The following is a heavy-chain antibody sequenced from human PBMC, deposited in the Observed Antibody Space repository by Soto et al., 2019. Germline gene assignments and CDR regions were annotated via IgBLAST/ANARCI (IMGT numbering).Heavy chain of an antibody. CDR3: AKCRGYSSSSLVCHSFDY. D-gene: IGHD6-6*01. V-gene: IGHV3-23*01. CDR2: ISGSGGST. CDR1: GFTFSSYA. Sequence: EVQLLESGGGLVQPGGSLRLSCAASGFTFSSYAMSWVRQAPGKGLEWVSAISGSGGSTYYADSVKGRFTISRDNSKNTLYLQMNSLRAEDTAVYYCAKCRGYSSSSLVCHSFDYWGQGTLVTVSS. J-gene: IGHJ4*02.